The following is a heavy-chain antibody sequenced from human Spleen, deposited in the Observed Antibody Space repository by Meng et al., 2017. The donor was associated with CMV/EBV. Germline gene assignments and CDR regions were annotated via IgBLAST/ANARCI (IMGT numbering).Heavy chain of an antibody. CDR3: ARGLSQSVYYGMDV. J-gene: IGHJ6*02. D-gene: IGHD3-22*01. V-gene: IGHV3-7*03. Sequence: GGSLRLSCAASGFTFSSYWMSWVRQAPGKGLEWVANIKQDGSEKYYVDSVKGRFTISRDNAKNSLYLQMNSLRAEDTALYYCARGLSQSVYYGMDVWGQGTTVTVSS. CDR2: IKQDGSEK. CDR1: GFTFSSYW.